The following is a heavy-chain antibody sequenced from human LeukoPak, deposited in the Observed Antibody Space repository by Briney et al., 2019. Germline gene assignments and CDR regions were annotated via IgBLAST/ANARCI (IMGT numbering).Heavy chain of an antibody. Sequence: GGSLRLSCAASGFTFSSYEMNWVRQAPGKGLEWVSYISSSGSTIYYADSVKGRFTIYRDNAKNSLYLQMNSLRAEDTAVYYYARDLSGIAGYTYGRGIDYWGQGTLVTVSS. CDR3: ARDLSGIAGYTYGRGIDY. J-gene: IGHJ4*02. D-gene: IGHD5-18*01. V-gene: IGHV3-48*03. CDR2: ISSSGSTI. CDR1: GFTFSSYE.